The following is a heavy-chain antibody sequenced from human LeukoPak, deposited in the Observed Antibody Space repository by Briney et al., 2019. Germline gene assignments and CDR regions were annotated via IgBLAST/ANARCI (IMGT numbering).Heavy chain of an antibody. D-gene: IGHD6-19*01. V-gene: IGHV3-21*01. CDR1: GFTFSSYS. CDR2: ISSSSYI. Sequence: KPGGSLRLSCAASGFTFSSYSMNWVRQAPGKGLEWVSSISSSSYIYYADSVKGRFTISRDNAKNSLYLQMNSLRAEDTAVYYCARDPVAGTRYFDYWGQGTLVTVSS. J-gene: IGHJ4*02. CDR3: ARDPVAGTRYFDY.